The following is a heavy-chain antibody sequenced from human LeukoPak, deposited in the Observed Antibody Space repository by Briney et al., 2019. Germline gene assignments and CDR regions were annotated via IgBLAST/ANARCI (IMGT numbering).Heavy chain of an antibody. CDR2: ISSSSGI. V-gene: IGHV3-48*04. J-gene: IGHJ4*02. D-gene: IGHD1-1*01. CDR1: GFTFNIYS. CDR3: ARERNWCPDH. Sequence: PGGSLRLSCAASGFTFNIYSMNWVRQAPGKGLEWISYISSSSGIYYADSVQGRFTISRDNAKNSLYLQMNSLRAEDTAIYYCARERNWCPDHWGQGALVTVSS.